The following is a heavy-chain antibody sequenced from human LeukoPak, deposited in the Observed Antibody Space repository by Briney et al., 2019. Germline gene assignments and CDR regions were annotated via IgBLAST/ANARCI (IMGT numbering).Heavy chain of an antibody. Sequence: VASVKVSCKASGDTFTSYDITWVRQGNGQGLERVGWMSPDSGYTGYAQTFQRRVTLTTNTPVSTAFMEPSSLRSEDSAVYYCEIYPGYVSFWGQGTLVTVSS. CDR3: EIYPGYVSF. CDR1: GDTFTSYD. J-gene: IGHJ4*02. V-gene: IGHV1-8*01. D-gene: IGHD3-9*01. CDR2: MSPDSGYT.